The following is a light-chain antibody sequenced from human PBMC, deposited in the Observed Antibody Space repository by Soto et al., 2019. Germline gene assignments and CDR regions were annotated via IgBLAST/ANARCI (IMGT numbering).Light chain of an antibody. Sequence: DIQMTQSPSTLSASVGDRVTITCRASQSISGWLAWYQQKPGKAPKLLIYDASSLESGVPSRFSGSGSGTEFTLATSSLQPDDFATYYCQQYNSYPTFGQGTKVEIK. J-gene: IGKJ1*01. CDR3: QQYNSYPT. CDR1: QSISGW. V-gene: IGKV1-5*01. CDR2: DAS.